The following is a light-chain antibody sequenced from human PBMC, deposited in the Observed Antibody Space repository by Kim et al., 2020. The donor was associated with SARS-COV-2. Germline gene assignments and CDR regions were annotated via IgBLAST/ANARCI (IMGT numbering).Light chain of an antibody. CDR2: WTS. CDR3: QQYYSTPQT. CDR1: KSVLYSYNNKNY. Sequence: ATIHCKASKSVLYSYNNKNYLAWYQQKPGQPPKLLIYWTSTRESGVPDRFSGSGSGTDFTLTISSLQAEDVAVYYCQQYYSTPQTFGQGTKVDIK. J-gene: IGKJ1*01. V-gene: IGKV4-1*01.